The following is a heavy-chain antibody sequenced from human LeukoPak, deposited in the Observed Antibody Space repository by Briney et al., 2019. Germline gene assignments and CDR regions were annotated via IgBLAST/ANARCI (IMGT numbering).Heavy chain of an antibody. V-gene: IGHV1-69*13. CDR3: ARQSAVAGIQHFDY. J-gene: IGHJ4*02. D-gene: IGHD6-19*01. Sequence: SVKVSCKASGGTFSSYAISWVRQAPGQGLEWMGGIIPIFGTANYAQKFQGRVTITADESTSTAYMELSSLRSEDTAMYYCARQSAVAGIQHFDYWGQGTLVTVSS. CDR2: IIPIFGTA. CDR1: GGTFSSYA.